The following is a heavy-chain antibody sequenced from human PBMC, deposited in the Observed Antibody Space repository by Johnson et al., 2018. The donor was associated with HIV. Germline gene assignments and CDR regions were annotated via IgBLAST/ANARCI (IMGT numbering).Heavy chain of an antibody. J-gene: IGHJ3*01. V-gene: IGHV3-43D*03. D-gene: IGHD6-13*01. CDR2: ISWDGNRN. Sequence: QLVESGGAVVQPGGSLRLSCAASGFTYDDYAIHWVRQSPGKGLEWVSLISWDGNRNYYADSVKGRFTISRNNSENSLYLQMNSLRAEDTALYYCAKDMGYSSFGFGFDLWGQGTMVTVSS. CDR1: GFTYDDYA. CDR3: AKDMGYSSFGFGFDL.